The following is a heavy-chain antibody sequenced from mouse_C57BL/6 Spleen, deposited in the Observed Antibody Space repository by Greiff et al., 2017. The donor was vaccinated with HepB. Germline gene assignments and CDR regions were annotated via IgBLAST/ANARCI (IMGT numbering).Heavy chain of an antibody. CDR2: IDPSDSET. D-gene: IGHD1-1*01. CDR1: GYTFTSYW. V-gene: IGHV1-52*01. CDR3: ARGGYGSSYWYFDV. J-gene: IGHJ1*03. Sequence: QVQLKQPGAELVRPGSSVKLSCKASGYTFTSYWMHWVKQRPIQGLEWIGNIDPSDSETHYNQKFKDKATLTVDKSSSTAYMQLSSLTSEDSAVYYCARGGYGSSYWYFDVWGTGTTVTVSS.